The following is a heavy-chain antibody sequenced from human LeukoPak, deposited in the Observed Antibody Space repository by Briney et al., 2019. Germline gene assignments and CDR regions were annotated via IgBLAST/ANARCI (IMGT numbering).Heavy chain of an antibody. J-gene: IGHJ4*02. D-gene: IGHD6-13*01. Sequence: GGSLRLSWAASGFTFSSYSMNWVRQAPGKGLEWVSSISSSSSYIYYADSVKGRFTISRDNAKNSLYLQMNSLRAEDTAVYYCARAFPGRRGQQLVIDYWGQGTLVTVSS. CDR1: GFTFSSYS. V-gene: IGHV3-21*01. CDR2: ISSSSSYI. CDR3: ARAFPGRRGQQLVIDY.